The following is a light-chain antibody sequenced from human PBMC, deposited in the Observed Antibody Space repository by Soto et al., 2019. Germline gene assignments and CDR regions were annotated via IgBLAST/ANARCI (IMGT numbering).Light chain of an antibody. CDR3: LQYNSHSWT. CDR1: QSINSW. Sequence: DIQMTQSPSTLSASVGDRVTITCRASQSINSWLAWYQHKPGKAPKLLTYKASSLESGVPSRFSGSGSGTEFTLTISTLQPEDFASYYCLQYNSHSWTFGQETKVEMK. CDR2: KAS. V-gene: IGKV1-5*03. J-gene: IGKJ1*01.